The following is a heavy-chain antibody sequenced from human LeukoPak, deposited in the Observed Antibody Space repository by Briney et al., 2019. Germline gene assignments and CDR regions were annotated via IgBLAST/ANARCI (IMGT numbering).Heavy chain of an antibody. CDR3: ARDGVPIAAAGHLDY. J-gene: IGHJ4*02. D-gene: IGHD6-13*01. Sequence: SETRSLTCTVAGGSISNDYWNWVRQPAGKGRECIGRIHISAGTNYNPSLRSRLPMSVDTSKNQFSLQLSSLTAADTAVYYCARDGVPIAAAGHLDYWGQGTLVTVSS. CDR1: GGSISNDY. CDR2: IHISAGT. V-gene: IGHV4-4*07.